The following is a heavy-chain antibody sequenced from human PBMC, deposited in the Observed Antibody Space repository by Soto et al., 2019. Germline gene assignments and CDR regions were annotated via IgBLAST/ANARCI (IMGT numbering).Heavy chain of an antibody. V-gene: IGHV1-46*03. CDR2: INPSGGST. CDR3: SSVLLGDYTGGSPL. Sequence: ASVKVSCKASGYTFPSYYMHWVRLAPGQGLEWMGIINPSGGSTSYAQKFQGRVTMTRDTSTSTVYMELSSLRSEDTAVYYCSSVLLGDYTGGSPLWGQGTLVTVS. CDR1: GYTFPSYY. D-gene: IGHD3-3*01. J-gene: IGHJ4*02.